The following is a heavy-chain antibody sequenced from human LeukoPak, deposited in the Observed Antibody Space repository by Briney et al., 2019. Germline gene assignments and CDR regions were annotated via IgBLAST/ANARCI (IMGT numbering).Heavy chain of an antibody. CDR1: DGSISSHY. D-gene: IGHD6-19*01. Sequence: SETLSLTCTVSDGSISSHYWSWIRQPPGKGLEWIGHFAYSGTTSYNASLKTRVTISVDTSKNQFSLTLTSVTAADTAVYYCARPHSSGWYGVYDIWGQGTMVTVSS. CDR3: ARPHSSGWYGVYDI. V-gene: IGHV4-59*08. J-gene: IGHJ3*02. CDR2: FAYSGTT.